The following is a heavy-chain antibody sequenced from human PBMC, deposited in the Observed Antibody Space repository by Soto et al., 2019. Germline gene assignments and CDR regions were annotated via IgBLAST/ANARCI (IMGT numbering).Heavy chain of an antibody. CDR3: ASHSPLQWPTLLPLDY. D-gene: IGHD2-15*01. J-gene: IGHJ4*02. Sequence: PGGSLILSCAASGFTVSSNYMSWVRQAPGKGLALVSVIYSGGSTSYADSVKGRFTISRDNSKNTRYLQMHSLRAEDTALYYCASHSPLQWPTLLPLDYWGKGTLVNVSS. CDR2: IYSGGST. V-gene: IGHV3-53*01. CDR1: GFTVSSNY.